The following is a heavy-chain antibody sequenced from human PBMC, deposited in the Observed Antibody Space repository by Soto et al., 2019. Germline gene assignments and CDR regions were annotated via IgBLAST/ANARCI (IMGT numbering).Heavy chain of an antibody. Sequence: SETLSLTCAVYGGSFSGYYWSWIRQPPGKGLEWIGEINHSGSTNYNPSLKSRVTISVDTSKNQFSLKLSSVTAADTAVYYCARGFRGPGPIYYYGMDVWGQGTTVTVSS. CDR3: ARGFRGPGPIYYYGMDV. V-gene: IGHV4-34*01. J-gene: IGHJ6*02. CDR2: INHSGST. D-gene: IGHD3-10*01. CDR1: GGSFSGYY.